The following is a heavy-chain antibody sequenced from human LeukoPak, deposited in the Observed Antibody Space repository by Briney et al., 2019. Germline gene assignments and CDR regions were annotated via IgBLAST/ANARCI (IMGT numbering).Heavy chain of an antibody. D-gene: IGHD6-13*01. Sequence: ASVKVSCKASGGTFSSYAISWVRQAPGQGLEWMGRIIPILGIANYAQKFQGRVTITADKSTSTAYMELSSLRSEDTAVYYCARRIAAAGTGADWYFDYWGQGTLVTVSS. V-gene: IGHV1-69*04. CDR1: GGTFSSYA. CDR3: ARRIAAAGTGADWYFDY. J-gene: IGHJ4*02. CDR2: IIPILGIA.